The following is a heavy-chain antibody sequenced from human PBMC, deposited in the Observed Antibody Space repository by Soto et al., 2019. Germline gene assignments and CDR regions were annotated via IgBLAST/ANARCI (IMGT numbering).Heavy chain of an antibody. CDR3: ARDLEPLNYYGSGVLGI. J-gene: IGHJ3*02. V-gene: IGHV4-31*03. CDR1: GGSISSGGYY. Sequence: QVQLQESGPGLVKPSQTLSLTCTVSGGSISSGGYYWSWIRQHPGKGLEWIGYIYYSGSTYYNPSLKSRVTISVDTSKNQFSLKLSSVTAADTAVYYCARDLEPLNYYGSGVLGIWGQGTMVTVSS. D-gene: IGHD3-10*01. CDR2: IYYSGST.